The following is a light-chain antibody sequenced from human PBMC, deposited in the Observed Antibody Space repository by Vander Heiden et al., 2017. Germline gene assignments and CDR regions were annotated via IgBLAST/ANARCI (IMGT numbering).Light chain of an antibody. CDR1: IANIGTGYD. J-gene: IGLJ3*02. CDR2: GNT. Sequence: QSVLTQPPPVSGAPGQGVTISCTGSIANIGTGYDVHWYQQLPGTAPKLLIYGNTNRPAGVPDRFSGSKSGTSASLAITGLQAEDEADYYCQSHDSRLGALVFGGGTKLTVL. CDR3: QSHDSRLGALV. V-gene: IGLV1-40*01.